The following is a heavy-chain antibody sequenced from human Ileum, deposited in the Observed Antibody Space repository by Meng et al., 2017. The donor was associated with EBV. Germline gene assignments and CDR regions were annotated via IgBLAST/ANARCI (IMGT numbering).Heavy chain of an antibody. CDR3: ARAGNGGSYYFTY. J-gene: IGHJ4*02. CDR2: ISAYNGNT. CDR1: GYTFSNYG. D-gene: IGHD1-26*01. V-gene: IGHV1-18*01. Sequence: QFKLVQSGAEVKKPGDSVKVSCKASGYTFSNYGISWLRQAPGQGLEWMGWISAYNGNTNYAQNLQGRVTMTTDTSTGTAYMEVRSLRSDDTAVYYCARAGNGGSYYFTYWGQGTLVTVSS.